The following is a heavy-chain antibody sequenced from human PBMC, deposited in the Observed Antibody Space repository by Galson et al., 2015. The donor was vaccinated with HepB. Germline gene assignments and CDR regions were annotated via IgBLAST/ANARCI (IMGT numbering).Heavy chain of an antibody. V-gene: IGHV1-18*01. CDR3: ARRAYYDFWSGYYPRGPFDY. CDR1: GYTFTSYG. D-gene: IGHD3-3*01. J-gene: IGHJ4*02. Sequence: SVKVSCKASGYTFTSYGISWVRQAPGQGLEWMGWISAYNGNTNYAQKLQGRVTMTTDTSTSTAYMELRSLRSDDTAVYYCARRAYYDFWSGYYPRGPFDYWGQGTLVAVSS. CDR2: ISAYNGNT.